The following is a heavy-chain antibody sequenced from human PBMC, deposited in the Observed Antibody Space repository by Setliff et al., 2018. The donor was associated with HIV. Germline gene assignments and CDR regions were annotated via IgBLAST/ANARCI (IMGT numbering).Heavy chain of an antibody. D-gene: IGHD6-13*01. J-gene: IGHJ4*02. Sequence: GGSLRLSCAASGFTVSSNYMSWVRQAPGKGLEFVSVIYSGGSTNYAESVKGRFTISRDTSRNTVYLQMNSLRGADTAVYYCARGLSAAGTASLDYWGQGTLVTVSS. V-gene: IGHV3-66*01. CDR3: ARGLSAAGTASLDY. CDR2: IYSGGST. CDR1: GFTVSSNY.